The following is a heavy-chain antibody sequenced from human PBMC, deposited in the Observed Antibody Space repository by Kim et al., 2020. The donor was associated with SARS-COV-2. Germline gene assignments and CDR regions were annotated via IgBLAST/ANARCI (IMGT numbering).Heavy chain of an antibody. Sequence: SETLSLTCTVSGGSISSYYWSWIRQPPGKGLEWIGYIYYSGSTNYNPSLKSRVTISVDTSKNQFSLKLSSVTAADTAVYYCARDRYSGSGSDYWGQGNLV. V-gene: IGHV4-59*01. CDR2: IYYSGST. J-gene: IGHJ4*02. CDR3: ARDRYSGSGSDY. D-gene: IGHD2-21*01. CDR1: GGSISSYY.